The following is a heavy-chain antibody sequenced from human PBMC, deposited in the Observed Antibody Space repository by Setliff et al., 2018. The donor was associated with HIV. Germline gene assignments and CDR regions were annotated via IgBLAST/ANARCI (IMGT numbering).Heavy chain of an antibody. CDR3: ARGPHYFDTSGHYSWFYFDY. V-gene: IGHV4-38-2*01. CDR2: IYHSGST. J-gene: IGHJ4*02. CDR1: GYSISSGYY. D-gene: IGHD3-22*01. Sequence: SETLSLTCAVSGYSISSGYYWGWIRQPPGKGLEWIGSIYHSGSTYYNPSLKSRVTISVDTSKNQFSLKLSSVTAADTAVYFCARGPHYFDTSGHYSWFYFDYWGQGTLVTVSS.